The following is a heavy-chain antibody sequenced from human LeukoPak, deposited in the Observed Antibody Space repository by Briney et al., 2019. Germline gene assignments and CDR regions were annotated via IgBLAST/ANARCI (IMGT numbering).Heavy chain of an antibody. J-gene: IGHJ5*02. Sequence: ASVKVSCKASGYTFTSYGISWVRQAPGQGLEWMGWISAYNGNTNYAQKLQGGVTMTTDTSTSTAYMELRSLRSDDTAVYYCARDLYSSGWYARYNWFDPWGEGTLVTVSS. CDR1: GYTFTSYG. V-gene: IGHV1-18*01. CDR2: ISAYNGNT. D-gene: IGHD6-19*01. CDR3: ARDLYSSGWYARYNWFDP.